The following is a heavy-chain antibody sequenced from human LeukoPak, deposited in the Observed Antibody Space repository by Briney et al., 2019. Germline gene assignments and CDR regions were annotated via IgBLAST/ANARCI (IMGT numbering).Heavy chain of an antibody. CDR2: IKPNSGGT. CDR3: ARAGHYDFNYFDP. CDR1: GYTFTAYY. J-gene: IGHJ5*02. D-gene: IGHD4-11*01. V-gene: IGHV1-2*02. Sequence: ASVKVSCKASGYTFTAYYIHWVRQAPGQGLEWMGWIKPNSGGTKFAQKFQGRVTMTRDTSISTAYMDLSRPRSDDTAVYYCARAGHYDFNYFDPWGQGTLVTVSS.